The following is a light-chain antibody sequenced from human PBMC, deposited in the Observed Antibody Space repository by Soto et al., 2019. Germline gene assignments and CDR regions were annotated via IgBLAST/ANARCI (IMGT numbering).Light chain of an antibody. CDR1: QSIHTN. CDR3: QQYNNWPRT. J-gene: IGKJ1*01. CDR2: GAS. Sequence: ETVMTQSEATLSVSPGERATLSCRASQSIHTNLAWYQQKPGQPPRLLIYGASTRVTGIPTRFSGSGSGTEFTLTISSLQSEDFAVYYCQQYNNWPRTFRQGTKVEIK. V-gene: IGKV3-15*01.